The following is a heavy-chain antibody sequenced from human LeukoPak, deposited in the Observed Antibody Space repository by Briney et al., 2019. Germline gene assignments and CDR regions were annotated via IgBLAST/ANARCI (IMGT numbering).Heavy chain of an antibody. D-gene: IGHD3-10*01. V-gene: IGHV3-74*01. CDR3: AGGGAVYGLN. Sequence: GGSLRLSCAASEFAFSSYWMHWGRQAPGKGLVWVSRINSDGSRTSYADSVKGRFTISRDNARSTLYLQMNSLRVEDTAVYYCAGGGAVYGLNWGQGTLVTVSS. J-gene: IGHJ4*02. CDR1: EFAFSSYW. CDR2: INSDGSRT.